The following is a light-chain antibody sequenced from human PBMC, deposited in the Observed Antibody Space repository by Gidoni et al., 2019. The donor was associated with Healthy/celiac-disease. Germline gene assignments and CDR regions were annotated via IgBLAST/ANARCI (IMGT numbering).Light chain of an antibody. V-gene: IGKV1-5*03. J-gene: IGKJ2*01. Sequence: DIQMTQSPSTLSASVGDRVTITCRASQSISSWLAWYQQKPGKAPKLLIYKASSLESGVPSRFSGSGSGTEFTLTISSLQPDDFATYYCQQYHKFGQXTKLEIK. CDR3: QQYHK. CDR2: KAS. CDR1: QSISSW.